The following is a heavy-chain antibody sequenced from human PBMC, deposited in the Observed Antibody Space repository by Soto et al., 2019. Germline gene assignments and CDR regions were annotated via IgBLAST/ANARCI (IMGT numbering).Heavy chain of an antibody. V-gene: IGHV1-69*06. D-gene: IGHD3-10*01. CDR2: IIPIFGTA. J-gene: IGHJ5*02. Sequence: SVKVSCKASGAIFSSYAISWVRQAPGQGREWMGEIIPIFGTANYAQKFQGRVTMTEDTSTDTAYMELSSLRSEDTAVYYCATELRFTGSGIDPWGQGTLVTVYS. CDR1: GAIFSSYA. CDR3: ATELRFTGSGIDP.